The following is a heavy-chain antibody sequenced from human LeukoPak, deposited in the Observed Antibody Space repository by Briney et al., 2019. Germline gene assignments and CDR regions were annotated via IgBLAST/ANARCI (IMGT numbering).Heavy chain of an antibody. CDR1: GFTFSSYA. CDR3: VRDVGPSTVGAHGNW. D-gene: IGHD1-26*01. V-gene: IGHV3-21*05. CDR2: ISSSGSHI. J-gene: IGHJ4*02. Sequence: PGGSLRLSCAASGFTFSSYAMTWVRQAPGKGLEWVSYISSSGSHIYYADSVKGRFTISRDNAENSLYLQMNSLRGEDTAVYYCVRDVGPSTVGAHGNWWGQGTLVTVSS.